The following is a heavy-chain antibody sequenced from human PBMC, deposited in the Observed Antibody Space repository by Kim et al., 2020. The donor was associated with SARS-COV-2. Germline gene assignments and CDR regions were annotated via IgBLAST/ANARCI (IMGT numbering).Heavy chain of an antibody. D-gene: IGHD3-22*01. CDR2: IYYSGST. J-gene: IGHJ3*02. CDR3: ARDTDDSSGYPAFDI. V-gene: IGHV4-31*03. Sequence: SETLSLTCTVSGGSISSGGYYWSWIRQHPGKGLEWIGYIYYSGSTYYNPSLKSRVTISVDTSKNQFSLKLSSVTAADTAVYYCARDTDDSSGYPAFDIWGQGTMVTVSS. CDR1: GGSISSGGYY.